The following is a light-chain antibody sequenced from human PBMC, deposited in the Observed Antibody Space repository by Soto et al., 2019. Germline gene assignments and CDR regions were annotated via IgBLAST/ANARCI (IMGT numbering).Light chain of an antibody. CDR2: GES. J-gene: IGKJ5*01. V-gene: IGKV3-20*01. CDR3: QXYTGPPTT. CDR1: QTVSSNY. Sequence: ELILTQSPDTLSLSPGESATLSCRDSQTVSSNYLAWCQQRPGQAPRLLIYGESTRAAGIPDRFSGSGSGTDLNLTITRLEPEDSAVYFCQXYTGPPTTCGQGTRLEIK.